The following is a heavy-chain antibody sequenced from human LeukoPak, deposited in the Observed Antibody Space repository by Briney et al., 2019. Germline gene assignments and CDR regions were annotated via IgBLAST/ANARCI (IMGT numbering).Heavy chain of an antibody. Sequence: GGSLRLSCAASGFTFSSYAMSWVRQAPGKGLEWVSVISGSGGSTYYADSVKGRFTISRDNSKNTLYLQMNSLRAEDTAVYYCAPRGGAYLITQIDYWGQGTLVTVSS. CDR2: ISGSGGST. CDR1: GFTFSSYA. V-gene: IGHV3-23*01. D-gene: IGHD1-14*01. J-gene: IGHJ4*02. CDR3: APRGGAYLITQIDY.